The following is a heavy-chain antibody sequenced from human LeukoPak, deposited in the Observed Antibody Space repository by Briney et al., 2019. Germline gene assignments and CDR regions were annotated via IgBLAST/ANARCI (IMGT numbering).Heavy chain of an antibody. CDR1: GFTFSSYA. V-gene: IGHV3-30*04. D-gene: IGHD5-18*01. Sequence: GRSLRLSCAASGFTFSSYAIHWVRQAPGKGLEWVAVISDDVRNKYYADSVKGRFTISRDNSNNTLYLQMNSLRVEDSAVYYCAKGGRGFSYGSLDYWGQGTLVTVSS. CDR2: ISDDVRNK. CDR3: AKGGRGFSYGSLDY. J-gene: IGHJ4*02.